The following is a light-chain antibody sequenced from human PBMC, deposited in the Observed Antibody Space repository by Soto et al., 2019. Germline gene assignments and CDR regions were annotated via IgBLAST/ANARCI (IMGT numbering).Light chain of an antibody. CDR3: TSYTSSSTPYV. CDR2: DVS. Sequence: QSVLTQPASVSGSPGQSITISCAGTSSDVGGYTYVSWYQQHPGKVPKLMIYDVSNRPSGVSNRFSGSKSGNAASLTISGLQAEDEADYYCTSYTSSSTPYVFGGGTKVTVL. J-gene: IGLJ1*01. V-gene: IGLV2-14*01. CDR1: SSDVGGYTY.